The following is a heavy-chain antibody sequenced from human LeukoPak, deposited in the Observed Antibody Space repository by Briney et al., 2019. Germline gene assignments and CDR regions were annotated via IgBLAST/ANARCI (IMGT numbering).Heavy chain of an antibody. Sequence: SETLSLTCTVSGGSISSSSYYWGRIRQATGKGREGFASIYYSGSTYYNPSLKSRVTISIDTSKNQFSLKLSSVTAADTAVYYCARHEAENIPARDWHFDYWGQGTLVTVSS. V-gene: IGHV4-39*01. CDR2: IYYSGST. CDR3: ARHEAENIPARDWHFDY. D-gene: IGHD2-2*01. J-gene: IGHJ4*02. CDR1: GGSISSSSYY.